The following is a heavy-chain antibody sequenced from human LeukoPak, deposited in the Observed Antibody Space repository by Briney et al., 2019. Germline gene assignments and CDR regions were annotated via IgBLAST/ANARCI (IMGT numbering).Heavy chain of an antibody. D-gene: IGHD1-20*01. V-gene: IGHV1-69*04. CDR2: TIPIRGIA. CDR1: QCTFSSYA. CDR3: AREHSWNNWFDP. Sequence: SPVKVSCTASQCTFSSYAISWVRQAPGQGLEWMGRTIPIRGIATSAQTFQARGTITADKSTSPANLELSKLTSDDTTACYCAREHSWNNWFDPWGEGTLVTVSS. J-gene: IGHJ5*02.